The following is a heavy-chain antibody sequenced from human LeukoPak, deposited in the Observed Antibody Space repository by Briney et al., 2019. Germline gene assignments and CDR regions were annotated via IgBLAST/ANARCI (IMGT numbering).Heavy chain of an antibody. CDR1: GFTFGDHA. V-gene: IGHV3-49*04. Sequence: GGSLRLSCTTSGFTFGDHAMSWVRQAPGKGLEWVGFIRSKAYRGTTECAASVEDRFTISGDDSKSNAYLQMDSLTSEDTAVYYCTRGPIHLWLHNGMDVWGQGTTVTVSS. CDR2: IRSKAYRGTT. D-gene: IGHD5-18*01. J-gene: IGHJ6*02. CDR3: TRGPIHLWLHNGMDV.